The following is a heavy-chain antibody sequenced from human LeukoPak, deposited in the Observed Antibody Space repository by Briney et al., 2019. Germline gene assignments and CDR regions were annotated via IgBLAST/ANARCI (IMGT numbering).Heavy chain of an antibody. D-gene: IGHD4-23*01. CDR3: ARDWVYGGLFDY. CDR2: IYSGGST. Sequence: GGSLRLSCAASGFTVSSNYMSWVRQAPGKGLEWFSVIYSGGSTYYADSVKGGFTISRDNSKNTLYLQMNSLRAEDTAVYYCARDWVYGGLFDYWGQGTLVTVSS. CDR1: GFTVSSNY. V-gene: IGHV3-66*01. J-gene: IGHJ4*02.